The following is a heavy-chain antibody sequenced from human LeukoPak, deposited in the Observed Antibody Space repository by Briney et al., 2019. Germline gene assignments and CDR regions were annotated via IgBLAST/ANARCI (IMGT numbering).Heavy chain of an antibody. CDR1: GYSIRSGYY. CDR2: IYHSGTT. Sequence: SETLSLTCTVSGYSIRSGYYWGWIRQPPGKGLEWIGSIYHSGTTYYNPSLKSRVTISLDTSKNQFSLKLSSVTAADTAVYYCARLSSGALYYYYMDVWGKGTTVTISS. CDR3: ARLSSGALYYYYMDV. V-gene: IGHV4-38-2*02. D-gene: IGHD3-10*02. J-gene: IGHJ6*03.